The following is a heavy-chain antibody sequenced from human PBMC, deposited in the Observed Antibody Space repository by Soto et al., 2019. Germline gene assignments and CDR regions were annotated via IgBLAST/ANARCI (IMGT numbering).Heavy chain of an antibody. Sequence: QVQLVESGGGVVQPGRSLRLSCAASGFTFSSYGMHWVRQAPAKGLEWVAVIWYDGSNKYYADSVKGRFTISRDNSKNTLYLQMNSLRAEDTAVYYCARDNYGYYYYGMDVWGQGTTVTVSS. J-gene: IGHJ6*02. D-gene: IGHD4-17*01. CDR3: ARDNYGYYYYGMDV. V-gene: IGHV3-33*01. CDR2: IWYDGSNK. CDR1: GFTFSSYG.